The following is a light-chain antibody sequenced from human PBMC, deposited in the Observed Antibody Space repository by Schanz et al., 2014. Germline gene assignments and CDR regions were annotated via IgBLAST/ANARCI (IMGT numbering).Light chain of an antibody. Sequence: QSALTQPASVSGSPGQSITISCTGTSSDAGSYGYVSWYQQRPGTVPKPMIYNVNTRPSGVPDRFSGSKSGNTASLTVSGIQAEDEADYYGSSYAGSNSVVFGGGTKLTVL. J-gene: IGLJ2*01. CDR3: SSYAGSNSVV. V-gene: IGLV2-8*01. CDR1: SSDAGSYGY. CDR2: NVN.